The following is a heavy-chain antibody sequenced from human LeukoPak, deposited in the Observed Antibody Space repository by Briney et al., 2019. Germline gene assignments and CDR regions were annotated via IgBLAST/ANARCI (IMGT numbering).Heavy chain of an antibody. CDR2: ISYDGSNK. CDR1: GFTFSSYA. V-gene: IGHV3-30-3*01. Sequence: GGSLRLSCAASGFTFSSYAMHWVRQAPGKGLEWVAVISYDGSNKYYADSVKGRFTISRDNSKNTLYLQMNSLRAEDTAVYYCAKDMEATHYYYYYGMDVWGQGTTVTVSS. J-gene: IGHJ6*02. D-gene: IGHD1-26*01. CDR3: AKDMEATHYYYYYGMDV.